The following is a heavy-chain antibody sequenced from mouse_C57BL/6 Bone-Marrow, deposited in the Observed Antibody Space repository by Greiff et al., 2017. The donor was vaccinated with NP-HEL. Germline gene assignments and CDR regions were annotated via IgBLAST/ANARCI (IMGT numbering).Heavy chain of an antibody. V-gene: IGHV2-2*01. CDR1: GFSLTSYG. Sequence: VQLQQSGPGLVQPSQSLSITCTVSGFSLTSYGVHWVRQSPGTGLAWLGVIWSGGSTDYNAAFISRLSISKDNSKSQVFFKMNSLQADDTAIYYCARNYAMVTTYAMDYWGQGTSVTVSS. D-gene: IGHD2-2*01. CDR2: IWSGGST. CDR3: ARNYAMVTTYAMDY. J-gene: IGHJ4*01.